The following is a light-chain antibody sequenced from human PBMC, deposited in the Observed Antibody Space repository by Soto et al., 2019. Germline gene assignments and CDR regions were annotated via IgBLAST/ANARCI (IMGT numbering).Light chain of an antibody. Sequence: DLQMTQSPSSLSASVGDRVSITCRASQSISSYLSWYQQKPGKAPRLLIDSTFSLQSDVPSRFSGSGSGTDFTLTISSLQPEDFATYYCLQNYSPPWTFGQGTKVEI. J-gene: IGKJ1*01. CDR1: QSISSY. CDR3: LQNYSPPWT. V-gene: IGKV1-39*01. CDR2: STF.